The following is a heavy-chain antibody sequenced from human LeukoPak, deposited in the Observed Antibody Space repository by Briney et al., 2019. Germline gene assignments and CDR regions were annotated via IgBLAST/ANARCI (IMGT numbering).Heavy chain of an antibody. V-gene: IGHV3-23*01. CDR1: GFTFSSYA. Sequence: GGSLRLSCAASGFTFSSYAMSWVRQAPGKGLEWVSAISGSGGSTYYADSVKGRFTISRDNSKNTLYLQMNSLRAEDTAVYYCARGIGYCSSTSCYQVYWGQGTLVTVSS. J-gene: IGHJ4*02. CDR2: ISGSGGST. D-gene: IGHD2-2*01. CDR3: ARGIGYCSSTSCYQVY.